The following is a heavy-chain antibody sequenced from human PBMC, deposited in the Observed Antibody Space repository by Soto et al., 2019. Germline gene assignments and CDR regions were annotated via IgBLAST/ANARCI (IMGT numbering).Heavy chain of an antibody. J-gene: IGHJ3*01. V-gene: IGHV3-23*01. CDR2: IYGNGGGT. CDR1: GFTFSTYS. CDR3: ARTSYAYCGGACHNHDAFDV. D-gene: IGHD2-21*02. Sequence: GGSLRLSCAGSGFTFSTYSMNWVRQAPGKGLEWVSGIYGNGGGTFYADSVKDRFTISRDNSKNTMYLQMNSLKAEDTAVYYCARTSYAYCGGACHNHDAFDVWGQGTLVTVSS.